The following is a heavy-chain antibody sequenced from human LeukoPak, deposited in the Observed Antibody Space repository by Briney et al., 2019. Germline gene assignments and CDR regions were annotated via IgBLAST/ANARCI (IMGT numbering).Heavy chain of an antibody. CDR2: IYYSGST. J-gene: IGHJ4*02. D-gene: IGHD4-17*01. V-gene: IGHV4-59*01. CDR3: ATLDYGDYVLDY. CDR1: GGSISSYY. Sequence: SETLSLTCTVSGGSISSYYWSWIRQPPGKGLEWIGYIYYSGSTNYNPSLKSRVTISVDTSKNQSSLKLSSVTAADTAVYYCATLDYGDYVLDYWGQGTLVTVSS.